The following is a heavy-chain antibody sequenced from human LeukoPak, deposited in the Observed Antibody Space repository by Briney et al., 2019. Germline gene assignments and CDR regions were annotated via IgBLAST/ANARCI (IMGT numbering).Heavy chain of an antibody. Sequence: PSGTLSLTCAVSTGSISSYTWWTWVRQPRQPPGKGLEWIGEISHSGSTNYHPSLKSRVTISVDRSKNQFSLKLSSVSAADTAVYYCARLTGYSSESWFDPWGQGILVTVSS. V-gene: IGHV4-4*02. CDR1: TGSISSYTW. CDR2: ISHSGST. D-gene: IGHD3-9*01. J-gene: IGHJ5*02. CDR3: ARLTGYSSESWFDP.